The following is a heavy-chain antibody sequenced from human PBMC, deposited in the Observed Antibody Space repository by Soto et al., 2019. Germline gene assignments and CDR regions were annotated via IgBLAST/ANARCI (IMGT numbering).Heavy chain of an antibody. V-gene: IGHV3-72*01. CDR3: ARARELANDWYFDL. J-gene: IGHJ2*01. CDR2: TRNKANSYTI. Sequence: EVQLVESGGGLVQPGGSLRLSCAASGFTFSDHYMDWVRQAPGKGLEWVGRTRNKANSYTIEYAASVKDRFIISRDDSKNSLYLQMNSLKTEDTAVYYCARARELANDWYFDLWGRGTLVTVSS. D-gene: IGHD3-10*01. CDR1: GFTFSDHY.